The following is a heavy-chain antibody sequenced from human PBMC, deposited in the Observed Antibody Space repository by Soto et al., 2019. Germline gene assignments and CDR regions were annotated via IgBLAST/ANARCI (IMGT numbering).Heavy chain of an antibody. Sequence: QVQLVQSGAEVKKPESSVKVSCKAPGGTFSTYAISWVRQAPGQGLEWMGGIIPMFGTANYAQRFQDRVTITADESTNTVYMELSSLRSEDTAVYFCASGIPLWLRLINNGYSGWGQGTLVTVSS. CDR3: ASGIPLWLRLINNGYSG. CDR2: IIPMFGTA. D-gene: IGHD5-12*01. CDR1: GGTFSTYA. V-gene: IGHV1-69*12. J-gene: IGHJ4*02.